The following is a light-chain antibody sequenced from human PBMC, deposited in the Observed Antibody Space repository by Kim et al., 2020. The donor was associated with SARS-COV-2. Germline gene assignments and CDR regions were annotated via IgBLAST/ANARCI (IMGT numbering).Light chain of an antibody. V-gene: IGKV1-5*01. CDR2: DAS. Sequence: EIQMTQSPSTLSASVGDRVTITCRASQSISSWLAWYQQKPGKAPKFLIYDASSLESGAPSRFSGSGSGTEFTLTISSLQPDDFATYYCQQYDSYSPVYTFGQGTKLEI. CDR1: QSISSW. CDR3: QQYDSYSPVYT. J-gene: IGKJ2*01.